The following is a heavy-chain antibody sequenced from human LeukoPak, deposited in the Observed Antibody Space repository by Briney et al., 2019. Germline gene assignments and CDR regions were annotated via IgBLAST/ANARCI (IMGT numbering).Heavy chain of an antibody. V-gene: IGHV1-2*02. Sequence: ASVKVSCKDSGYTFTDYYMHWVRQAPGQGLEWMGWINPNSGGTNYAQKFQGRVTMARDTSISTAYMELSRLRSDDTAVYYCACDMTTVVYYYYMDVWGKGTTVTVSS. D-gene: IGHD4-23*01. CDR2: INPNSGGT. CDR1: GYTFTDYY. J-gene: IGHJ6*03. CDR3: ACDMTTVVYYYYMDV.